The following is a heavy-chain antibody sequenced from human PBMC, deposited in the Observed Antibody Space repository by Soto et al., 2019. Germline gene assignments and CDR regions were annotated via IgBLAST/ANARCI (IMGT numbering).Heavy chain of an antibody. V-gene: IGHV3-30-3*01. CDR2: ISYDGSNK. D-gene: IGHD6-13*01. Sequence: PGGSLRLSCAASGFTFSSYAMHWVRQAPGKGLEWVAVISYDGSNKYYADSVKGRFTISRDNSKNTLYLQMNSLRAEDTAVYYCARDRKDSSSQYFFFGMDVWGQRTTVTVSS. J-gene: IGHJ6*02. CDR3: ARDRKDSSSQYFFFGMDV. CDR1: GFTFSSYA.